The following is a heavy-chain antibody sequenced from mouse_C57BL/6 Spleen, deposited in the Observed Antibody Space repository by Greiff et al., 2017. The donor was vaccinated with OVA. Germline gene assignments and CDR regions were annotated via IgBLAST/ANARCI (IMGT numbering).Heavy chain of an antibody. D-gene: IGHD2-4*01. CDR2: INPNNGGT. Sequence: EVQGVESGPELVKPGASVKISCKASGYTFTDYYMNWVKQSHGKSLEWIGDINPNNGGTSYNQKFKGKATLTVDKSSSTAYMELRSLTSEDSAVYYCARGRLRLELGAYWGQGTLVTVSA. CDR1: GYTFTDYY. CDR3: ARGRLRLELGAY. J-gene: IGHJ3*01. V-gene: IGHV1-26*01.